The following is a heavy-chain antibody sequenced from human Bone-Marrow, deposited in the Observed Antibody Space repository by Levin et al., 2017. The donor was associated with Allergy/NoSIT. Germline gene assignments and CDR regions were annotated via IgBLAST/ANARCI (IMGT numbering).Heavy chain of an antibody. D-gene: IGHD3-10*01. CDR2: LRRPGGRT. J-gene: IGHJ4*02. Sequence: GGSLLLSFFSSFVIFKRFFLFFVRYSPCPFLSFVSGLRRPGGRTSYADSVKGRFTISRDNSRNTVDLQMNSLRAEDTALYYCAKESELLLWFGDFPYYFDYWGQGTLATVSS. V-gene: IGHV3-23*01. CDR1: FVIFKRFF. CDR3: AKESELLLWFGDFPYYFDY.